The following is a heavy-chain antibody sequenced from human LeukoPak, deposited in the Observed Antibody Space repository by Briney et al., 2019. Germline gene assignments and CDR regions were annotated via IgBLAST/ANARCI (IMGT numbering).Heavy chain of an antibody. CDR2: ISSSSSYI. Sequence: GSLRLSCAASGFTFSSYSMNWVRQAPGKGLEWVSSISSSSSYIYYADSMKGRFTISRDNSKNTLYLQMNSLRAEDTAVYYCAKEPLPPYDFWSGYWDYWGQGTLVTVSS. D-gene: IGHD3-3*01. CDR3: AKEPLPPYDFWSGYWDY. CDR1: GFTFSSYS. V-gene: IGHV3-21*04. J-gene: IGHJ4*02.